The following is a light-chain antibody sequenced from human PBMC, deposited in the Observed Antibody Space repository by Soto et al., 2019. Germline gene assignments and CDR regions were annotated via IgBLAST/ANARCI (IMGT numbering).Light chain of an antibody. J-gene: IGKJ3*01. CDR2: DAS. Sequence: IVLTQSPGTLSLSPGERATLSCRASQSVSSYLAWYQQKPGQAPRVLIYDASNRATGIPARFSGSGSGTDFTLTISSLEPEDFAVYYCQQRSNWPPFTFGPGTKVDIK. CDR3: QQRSNWPPFT. V-gene: IGKV3-11*01. CDR1: QSVSSY.